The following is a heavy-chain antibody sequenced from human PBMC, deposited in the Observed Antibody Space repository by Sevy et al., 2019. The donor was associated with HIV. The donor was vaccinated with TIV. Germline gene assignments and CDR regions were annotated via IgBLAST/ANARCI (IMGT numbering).Heavy chain of an antibody. CDR3: AKQGYDGGWQRLAS. V-gene: IGHV3-30*02. Sequence: GGSLRLSCAASVTPFSTSGIHWVRQAPGKGLEWVAFMHFDGSSTYYADALRGRFTISRDISKNALYLQMNSLRLEDTAVYYCAKQGYDGGWQRLASWGQGTLVTVSS. CDR1: VTPFSTSG. J-gene: IGHJ4*02. D-gene: IGHD2-2*01. CDR2: MHFDGSST.